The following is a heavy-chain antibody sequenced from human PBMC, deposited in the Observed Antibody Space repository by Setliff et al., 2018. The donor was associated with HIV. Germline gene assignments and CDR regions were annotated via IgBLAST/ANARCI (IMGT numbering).Heavy chain of an antibody. Sequence: SCAASGFTLGSDWMSWVRQAPGKGLEWVASIKEDGSEKYYVDSLKGRFTISRDTAKNTLYLQVSSLRAEDTAVYYCASLLPVDYWGQGTLVTSPQ. J-gene: IGHJ4*02. V-gene: IGHV3-7*03. D-gene: IGHD2-15*01. CDR3: ASLLPVDY. CDR2: IKEDGSEK. CDR1: GFTLGSDW.